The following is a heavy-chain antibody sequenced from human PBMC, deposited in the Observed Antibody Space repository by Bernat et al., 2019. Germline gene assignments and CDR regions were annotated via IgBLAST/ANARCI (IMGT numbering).Heavy chain of an antibody. Sequence: EVQLVESGGGLVQPGGSLRLSCATSGFTFTDYWMSWVRQAPGKGLEWVANIEQGGSGKNYVDSVKGRFTISRDNDKNSLYLQMNGLRVEDTAVYYCARGSLRASSGYWGLGTLVTVSS. CDR2: IEQGGSGK. CDR3: ARGSLRASSGY. V-gene: IGHV3-7*01. J-gene: IGHJ4*02. CDR1: GFTFTDYW.